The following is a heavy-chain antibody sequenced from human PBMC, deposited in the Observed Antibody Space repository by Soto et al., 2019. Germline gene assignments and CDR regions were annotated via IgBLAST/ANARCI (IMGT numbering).Heavy chain of an antibody. J-gene: IGHJ4*02. D-gene: IGHD5-18*01. CDR3: ARESIGTEMATAGHFDY. CDR2: IIPIFGTA. CDR1: GGTFSSYA. Sequence: QVQLVQSGAEVKKPGSSVKVSCKASGGTFSSYAISWVRQAPGQGLEWMGGIIPIFGTANYAQKFQGRVTINAEESTSTAYMALSSLRSEDTAVYYCARESIGTEMATAGHFDYWGQGTLVTVSS. V-gene: IGHV1-69*01.